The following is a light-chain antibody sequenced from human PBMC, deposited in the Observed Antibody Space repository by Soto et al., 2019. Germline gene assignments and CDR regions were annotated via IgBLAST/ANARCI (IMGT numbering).Light chain of an antibody. V-gene: IGLV1-44*01. CDR3: AAWDDTLNGPL. J-gene: IGLJ2*01. CDR2: ATN. Sequence: QSVLTQPPSASGTPGQTVTISCSGSRSNVGRNAVSWYQQVPGMAPKLLVFATNKRPSGVPDRFSGSASGASASLAISGRQSEDEADYYGAAWDDTLNGPLFGGGTKLTVL. CDR1: RSNVGRNA.